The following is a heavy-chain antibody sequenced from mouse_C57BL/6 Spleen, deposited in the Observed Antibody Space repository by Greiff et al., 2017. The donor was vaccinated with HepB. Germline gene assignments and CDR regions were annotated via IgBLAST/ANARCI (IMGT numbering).Heavy chain of an antibody. CDR1: GYTFTSYW. Sequence: QVQLQQPGAELVRPGTSVKLSCKASGYTFTSYWMHWVKQRPGQGLEWIGVIDPSDSYTNYNQKFKGKATLTVDTSSSTAYMQLSSLTSEDSAVYYCARDYYGSQLYFDYWGQGTTLTVSS. CDR3: ARDYYGSQLYFDY. D-gene: IGHD1-1*01. CDR2: IDPSDSYT. J-gene: IGHJ2*01. V-gene: IGHV1-59*01.